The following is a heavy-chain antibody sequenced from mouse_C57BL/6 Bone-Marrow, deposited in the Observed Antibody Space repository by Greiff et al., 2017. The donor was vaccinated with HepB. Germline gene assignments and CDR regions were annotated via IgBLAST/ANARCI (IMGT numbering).Heavy chain of an antibody. CDR2: IYPGSGST. CDR3: EGYDGAMDY. V-gene: IGHV1-55*01. Sequence: QVHVKQPGAELVKPGASVKMSCKASGYTFTSYWITWVKQRPGQGLEWIGDIYPGSGSTNYNEKFKSKATLTVDTSSSTAYMQLSSLTSEDSAVYYCEGYDGAMDYWGQGTSVTVSS. D-gene: IGHD2-2*01. J-gene: IGHJ4*01. CDR1: GYTFTSYW.